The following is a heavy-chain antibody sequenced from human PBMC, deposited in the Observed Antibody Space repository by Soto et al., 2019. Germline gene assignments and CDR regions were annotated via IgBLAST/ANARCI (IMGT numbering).Heavy chain of an antibody. CDR1: GGSISSYY. J-gene: IGHJ6*02. CDR2: IYYSGST. V-gene: IGHV4-59*01. D-gene: IGHD2-15*01. Sequence: PSETLSLTCTVSGGSISSYYWSWIRQPPGKGLEWIGYIYYSGSTNYNPSLKSRVTISVDTSKNLFSLKLSSVTAVDTAVYYCARAETYCSGGSCYDPYYYGMDVWGQGTTVTVSS. CDR3: ARAETYCSGGSCYDPYYYGMDV.